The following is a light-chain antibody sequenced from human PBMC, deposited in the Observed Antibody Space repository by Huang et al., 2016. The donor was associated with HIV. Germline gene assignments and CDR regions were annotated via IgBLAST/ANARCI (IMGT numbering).Light chain of an antibody. CDR3: QYYNSYSWV. Sequence: DIQMTQSPSTLSASVGDSVTITCRASQSVGDRLAWYQQKSGKAPKFLIYKASSLEAGVPSRFSGSGSGTEFTLTISSLQPDDFASYYCQYYNSYSWVFGQGTKVEIK. CDR1: QSVGDR. V-gene: IGKV1-5*03. CDR2: KAS. J-gene: IGKJ1*01.